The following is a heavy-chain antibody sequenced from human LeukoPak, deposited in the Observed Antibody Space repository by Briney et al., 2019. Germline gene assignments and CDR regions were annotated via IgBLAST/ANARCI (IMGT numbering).Heavy chain of an antibody. J-gene: IGHJ4*02. CDR2: ISSSGSTI. CDR1: GFTFSSYE. CDR3: ASEYYYGSGNGDY. D-gene: IGHD3-10*01. V-gene: IGHV3-48*03. Sequence: GGSLRLSCAASGFTFSSYEMNWVRQAPGKGLEWVSYISSSGSTIYYADSVKGRFTISRDNAKNSLYLQMNSLRAEDTAVYYCASEYYYGSGNGDYWGQGTLVTVSS.